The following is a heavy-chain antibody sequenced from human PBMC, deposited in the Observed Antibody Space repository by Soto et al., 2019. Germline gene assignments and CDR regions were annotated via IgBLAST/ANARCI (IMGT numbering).Heavy chain of an antibody. Sequence: SGTLSLTCTVPGGSISRNIYYWGWIRQPPGKGLEWIGNIHYSGSTYYDSSLKTRVTISVDTSKNQFSLKLSSVTAADTAVYYCASQHYYDSSGYYVGYWGQGIQVTVSS. J-gene: IGHJ4*02. CDR1: GGSISRNIYY. CDR3: ASQHYYDSSGYYVGY. D-gene: IGHD3-22*01. V-gene: IGHV4-39*01. CDR2: IHYSGST.